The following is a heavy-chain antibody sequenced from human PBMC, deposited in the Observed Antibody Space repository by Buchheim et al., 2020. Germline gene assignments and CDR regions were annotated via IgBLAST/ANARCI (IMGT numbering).Heavy chain of an antibody. CDR2: IYYSGST. J-gene: IGHJ4*02. D-gene: IGHD6-19*01. CDR3: ARIVSAPLTVSGGFDH. V-gene: IGHV4-59*08. Sequence: QVQLQVSGPGLVKPSETLSLTCSVSGGSIRSNYWSWIRQPPVKGLEWIGYIYYSGSTNYNLSLKSRVTISVDTSKNQFSLQLRSVTAADTAVYYCARIVSAPLTVSGGFDHWGQG. CDR1: GGSIRSNY.